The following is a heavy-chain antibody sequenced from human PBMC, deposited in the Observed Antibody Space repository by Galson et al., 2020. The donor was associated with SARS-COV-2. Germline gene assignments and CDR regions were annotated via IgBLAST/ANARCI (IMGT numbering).Heavy chain of an antibody. J-gene: IGHJ4*02. CDR3: ASGGGPYYFDY. CDR1: GYSFTSYW. Sequence: GGSLRLSCKGSGYSFTSYWIGWVRQMPGNGLEWMGIIYPGDSDTKYSPSFEGQVTISADKSINTAYLQWSSLKASDTAVYYCASGGGPYYFDYWGQGALVTVSS. CDR2: IYPGDSDT. D-gene: IGHD2-15*01. V-gene: IGHV5-51*01.